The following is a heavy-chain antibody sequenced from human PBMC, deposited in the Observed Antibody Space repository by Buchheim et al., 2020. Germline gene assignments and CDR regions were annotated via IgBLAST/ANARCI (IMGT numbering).Heavy chain of an antibody. CDR2: ISYDGSNK. J-gene: IGHJ4*02. CDR3: AKDQDFIDYDYVWGSYRYSAFDY. V-gene: IGHV3-30*18. Sequence: QVQLVESGGGVVQPGRSLRLSCAASGFTFSSYGMHWVRQAPGKGLEWVAVISYDGSNKYYADSVKGRFTISRDNSKNTLYLQMNSLRAEDTAVYYCAKDQDFIDYDYVWGSYRYSAFDYWGQGTL. D-gene: IGHD3-16*02. CDR1: GFTFSSYG.